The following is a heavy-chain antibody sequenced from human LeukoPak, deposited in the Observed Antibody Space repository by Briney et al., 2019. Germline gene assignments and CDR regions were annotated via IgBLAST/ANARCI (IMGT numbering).Heavy chain of an antibody. V-gene: IGHV4-31*03. CDR1: GGSISSGGYY. Sequence: SETLSLTCTVSGGSISSGGYYWSWIRQHPGKGLEWIGYIYYSGSTYYNPSLKSRVTISVDTSKNQFSLKLSSVTAADTAVYYCARARTSSGGLDYWGQGTLVTVSS. CDR3: ARARTSSGGLDY. CDR2: IYYSGST. D-gene: IGHD2-15*01. J-gene: IGHJ4*02.